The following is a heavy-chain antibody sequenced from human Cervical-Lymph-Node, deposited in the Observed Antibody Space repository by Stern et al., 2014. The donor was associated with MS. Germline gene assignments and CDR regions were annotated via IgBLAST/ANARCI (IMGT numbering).Heavy chain of an antibody. V-gene: IGHV4-59*01. J-gene: IGHJ5*01. CDR1: GGSISSYY. D-gene: IGHD6-13*01. CDR2: IYYSGST. CDR3: ARGYSSSWYWFDS. Sequence: VELEESGPGLVKPSETLSLTCTVSGGSISSYYLSWIRQPPGKGLEWIGYIYYSGSTNYNPSLKSRVTISVDTSKNQFSLKLSSVTAADTAVYFCARGYSSSWYWFDSWGQGTQVTVSS.